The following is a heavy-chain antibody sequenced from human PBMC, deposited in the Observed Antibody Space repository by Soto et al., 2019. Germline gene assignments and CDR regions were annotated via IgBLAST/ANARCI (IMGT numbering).Heavy chain of an antibody. D-gene: IGHD1-26*01. V-gene: IGHV4-38-2*01. CDR2: IYRSGTT. CDR3: ARTHSGSYYSVFNY. Sequence: PSETLSLTCVVSSFSISIGYYWGWIRQSPGKGLEWIASIYRSGTTSYNPSLKSRVTISVDPSKNQFSLMLTAVTAADTAVYYCARTHSGSYYSVFNYWGRGSLVTVSS. J-gene: IGHJ4*02. CDR1: SFSISIGYY.